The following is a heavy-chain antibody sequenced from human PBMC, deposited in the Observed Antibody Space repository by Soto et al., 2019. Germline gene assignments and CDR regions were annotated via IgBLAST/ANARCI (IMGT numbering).Heavy chain of an antibody. CDR3: AWLQMARGWFDP. D-gene: IGHD5-18*01. CDR1: GGSISSGDYY. Sequence: SETLSLTCTVSGGSISSGDYYWSWIRQPPGKGLEWIGYIYYSGSTYYNPSLKSRVTISVDTSKNQFSLKLSSVTAADTAVYYCAWLQMARGWFDPWGQGTLVTVSS. J-gene: IGHJ5*02. V-gene: IGHV4-30-4*01. CDR2: IYYSGST.